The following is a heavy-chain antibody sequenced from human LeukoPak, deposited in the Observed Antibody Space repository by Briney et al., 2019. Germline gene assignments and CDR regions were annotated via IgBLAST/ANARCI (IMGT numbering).Heavy chain of an antibody. CDR2: IYYSGST. D-gene: IGHD3-10*01. CDR1: GGSISSSSYY. J-gene: IGHJ4*02. V-gene: IGHV4-39*07. CDR3: ASLPMVRGAAVDY. Sequence: KASETLSLTCTVSGGSISSSSYYWGWIRQPPGKGLEWIGSIYYSGSTYYNPSLKSRVTISVDTSKNQFSLKLSSVTAADTAVYYCASLPMVRGAAVDYWGQGTLVTVSS.